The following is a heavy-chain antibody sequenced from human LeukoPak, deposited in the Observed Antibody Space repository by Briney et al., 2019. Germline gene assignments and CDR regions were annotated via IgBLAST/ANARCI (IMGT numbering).Heavy chain of an antibody. Sequence: SETLSLTCTVSGGSISSYYWSWIRQPPGKGLEWIGYIYYSGSTNYNPSLKSRVTMSVDTSKSQFSLKLSSVTAADTAVYYCASGHSKDAFDIWGQGTMVTVSS. J-gene: IGHJ3*02. CDR2: IYYSGST. V-gene: IGHV4-59*01. CDR3: ASGHSKDAFDI. CDR1: GGSISSYY. D-gene: IGHD2-21*01.